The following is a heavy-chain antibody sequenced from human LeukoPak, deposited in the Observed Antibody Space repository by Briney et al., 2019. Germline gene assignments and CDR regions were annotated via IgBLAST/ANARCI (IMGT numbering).Heavy chain of an antibody. Sequence: ASVKVSCKASGYTFTGYYVHWVRQAPGQGLEWMGRINPNSGDTNYAQKFQGRVTMTRDTSISTAYMELSRLRSDDTAVYYCARGSGAVAAPFDPWGQGTLVTVSS. CDR3: ARGSGAVAAPFDP. CDR2: INPNSGDT. V-gene: IGHV1-2*06. D-gene: IGHD6-19*01. J-gene: IGHJ5*02. CDR1: GYTFTGYY.